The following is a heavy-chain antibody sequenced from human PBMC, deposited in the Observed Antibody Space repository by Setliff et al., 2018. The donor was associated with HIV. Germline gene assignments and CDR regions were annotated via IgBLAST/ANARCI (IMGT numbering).Heavy chain of an antibody. CDR1: GGSISTTSYY. J-gene: IGHJ4*02. CDR2: IYYSGST. V-gene: IGHV4-39*01. CDR3: ARLTLYSSSWYGTRDYFDY. D-gene: IGHD6-13*01. Sequence: PSETLSLTCIVSGGSISTTSYYWGWIRQPPGKGLEWIGNIYYSGSTYYNPSLKSRVTISVDTSKNQFSLKLSSVTVADTAVYYCARLTLYSSSWYGTRDYFDYWGQGTLVTVSS.